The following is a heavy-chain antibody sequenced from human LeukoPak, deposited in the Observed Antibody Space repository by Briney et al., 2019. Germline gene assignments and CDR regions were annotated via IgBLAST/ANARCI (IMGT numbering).Heavy chain of an antibody. J-gene: IGHJ4*02. CDR3: ARDVYGDYGSDY. CDR2: ISSTSRTI. D-gene: IGHD4-17*01. Sequence: QSGGSLRLSCAASGFTFSSYSMNWVRQAPGKGLEWVSYISSTSRTIYYADSVRGRFTISRDNAKNSLYLQMNSLRAEDTAFYYCARDVYGDYGSDYWGQGTPVTVSS. V-gene: IGHV3-48*01. CDR1: GFTFSSYS.